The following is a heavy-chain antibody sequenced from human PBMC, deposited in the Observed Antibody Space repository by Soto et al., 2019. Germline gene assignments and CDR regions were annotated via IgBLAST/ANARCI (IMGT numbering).Heavy chain of an antibody. Sequence: PGGSLRLSCAASEFIFNTHWMSWVRQAPEKGLEWVAHTKPDGSEKYYVDSAKGRFTISRDNTRNSLYLQMNNLRADDTALYYCVAWGTSTSNPWGQGTLVTVSS. J-gene: IGHJ5*02. D-gene: IGHD3-16*01. CDR3: VAWGTSTSNP. V-gene: IGHV3-7*01. CDR2: TKPDGSEK. CDR1: EFIFNTHW.